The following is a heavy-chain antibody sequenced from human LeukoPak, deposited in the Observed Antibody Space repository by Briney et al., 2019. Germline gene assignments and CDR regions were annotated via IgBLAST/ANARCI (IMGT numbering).Heavy chain of an antibody. V-gene: IGHV3-74*01. J-gene: IGHJ4*02. Sequence: QPGGSLRLSCAASGFTFSSYWMHWVRQVPGKGLVWVSHTKSDGSSTNYADSVKGRFTISRDNGKNTLYLQMNSLRAEDTAVYYCARGGCSGSSCFFGNDYWGQGTLVTVSS. CDR2: TKSDGSST. D-gene: IGHD2-15*01. CDR3: ARGGCSGSSCFFGNDY. CDR1: GFTFSSYW.